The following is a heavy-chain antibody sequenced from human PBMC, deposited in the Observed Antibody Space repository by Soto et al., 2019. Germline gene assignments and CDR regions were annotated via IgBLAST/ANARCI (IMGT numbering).Heavy chain of an antibody. J-gene: IGHJ5*02. CDR3: ARLAIAGYSSGWYHL. CDR2: IYYSGST. D-gene: IGHD6-19*01. CDR1: GGSISSYY. Sequence: PSETLSLTCTVSGGSISSYYWSWIRQPPGKGLEWIGYIYYSGSTNYNPSLKSRVTISVDTSKNQFSLKLSSVTAADTAVYYCARLAIAGYSSGWYHLWGQGTLVTVSS. V-gene: IGHV4-59*08.